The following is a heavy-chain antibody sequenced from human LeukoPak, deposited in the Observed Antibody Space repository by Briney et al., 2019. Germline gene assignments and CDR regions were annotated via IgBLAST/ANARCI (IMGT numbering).Heavy chain of an antibody. CDR3: ARRYCSSTSCTLDY. J-gene: IGHJ4*02. CDR1: GFTFSSYS. D-gene: IGHD2-2*01. CDR2: ISSSSSYI. V-gene: IGHV3-21*01. Sequence: PGGSLRLSCAASGFTFSSYSMNWVRQAPGKGLEWVSSISSSSSYIYYADSVRGRFTISRDNAENSLHLQMNSLRAEDAAVYYCARRYCSSTSCTLDYWGQGTLVTVSS.